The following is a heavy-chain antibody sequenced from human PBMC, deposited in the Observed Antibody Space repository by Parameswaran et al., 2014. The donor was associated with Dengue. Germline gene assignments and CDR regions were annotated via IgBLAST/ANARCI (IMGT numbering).Heavy chain of an antibody. V-gene: IGHV4-34*01. D-gene: IGHD1-20*01. J-gene: IGHJ4*02. Sequence: WIRQPPGKGLEWIGEINHSGSTNYNPSLKSRVTISVDTSKNQFSLKLSSVTAADTAVYYCARGERYNWNPRWLYFDYWGQGTLVTVSS. CDR3: ARGERYNWNPRWLYFDY. CDR2: INHSGST.